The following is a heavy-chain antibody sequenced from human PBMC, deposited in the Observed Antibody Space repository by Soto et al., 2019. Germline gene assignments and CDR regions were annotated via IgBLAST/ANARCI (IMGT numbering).Heavy chain of an antibody. CDR3: ARDMGFGISDY. CDR1: GYTFTSYA. J-gene: IGHJ4*02. D-gene: IGHD3-10*01. CDR2: INAGNGNT. V-gene: IGHV1-3*01. Sequence: QVQLVQSGAEVKKPGASLKVSCKASGYTFTSYAMYWVRQAPGQRLEWMGWINAGNGNTKYSQKFQGRVTITRDTSVTTDYMELSSLRSEDTAVYYGARDMGFGISDYWGQGTLVTVSS.